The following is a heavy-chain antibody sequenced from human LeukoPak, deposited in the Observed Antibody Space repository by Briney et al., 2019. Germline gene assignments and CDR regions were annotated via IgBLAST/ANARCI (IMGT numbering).Heavy chain of an antibody. Sequence: SETLSLTCAVYGGSFSGYYWSWIRQPPGKGLEWIGEINHSRSTNYNPSLKSRVTISVDTSKNQFSLKLSSVTAADTAVYYCARAIGPQIQLWSFYYYYYMDVWGKGTTVTVS. V-gene: IGHV4-34*01. J-gene: IGHJ6*03. D-gene: IGHD5-18*01. CDR2: INHSRST. CDR1: GGSFSGYY. CDR3: ARAIGPQIQLWSFYYYYYMDV.